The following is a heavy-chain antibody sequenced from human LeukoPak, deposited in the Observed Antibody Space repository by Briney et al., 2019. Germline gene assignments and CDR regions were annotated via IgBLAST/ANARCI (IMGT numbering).Heavy chain of an antibody. J-gene: IGHJ4*02. Sequence: GGSLRLSCAASGFSFSSQAMGWVRQAPRKGLEWGSVISDSGSVTYYAGSVKGRLTISRDNSKKSLFLQLNSLRAEDTAIYYCAKDARRTDGWYYFDYWGQGALVTVSS. CDR2: ISDSGSVT. V-gene: IGHV3-23*01. D-gene: IGHD6-19*01. CDR1: GFSFSSQA. CDR3: AKDARRTDGWYYFDY.